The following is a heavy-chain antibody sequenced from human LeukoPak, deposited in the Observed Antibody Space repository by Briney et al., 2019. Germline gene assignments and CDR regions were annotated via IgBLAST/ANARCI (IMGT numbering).Heavy chain of an antibody. CDR1: GGSISSYY. J-gene: IGHJ5*02. CDR3: ARMYLEWLSDGVNWFDP. CDR2: IYYSGST. D-gene: IGHD3-3*01. V-gene: IGHV4-59*01. Sequence: SETLSLTYTVSGGSISSYYWSWIRRPPGKGLEWSGCIYYSGSTNYNPSLRSRVTISVDTSKNQFSLKLSSVTAADTAVYYCARMYLEWLSDGVNWFDPCGQGTLVTVSS.